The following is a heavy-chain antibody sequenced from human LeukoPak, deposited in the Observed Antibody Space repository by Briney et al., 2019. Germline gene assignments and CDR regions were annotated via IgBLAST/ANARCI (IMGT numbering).Heavy chain of an antibody. Sequence: XETXSXXXTVSGYSISSGYYWGWIRQPPGKGLEWIGNIYHDGSTYYNPSLKSRVTISVDTSKNQFSLKLSSVTAADTAVYYYARKHAHYSSSWGDWGQGTLVTVSS. CDR1: GYSISSGYY. CDR2: IYHDGST. CDR3: ARKHAHYSSSWGD. D-gene: IGHD6-13*01. V-gene: IGHV4-38-2*02. J-gene: IGHJ4*02.